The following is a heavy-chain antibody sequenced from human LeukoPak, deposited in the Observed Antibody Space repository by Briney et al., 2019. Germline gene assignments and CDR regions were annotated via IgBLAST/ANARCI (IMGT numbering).Heavy chain of an antibody. Sequence: PGGSLRLSCEASGFTLRTSAMFWVRQAPGKGLEYVSSISGDGGTILYANSVRARFTVSRDNTKNSLFLQMGSLRPDDTAVYYCGRGRQDDNNGFDPWGQGTLVTVSP. CDR3: GRGRQDDNNGFDP. V-gene: IGHV3-64*01. J-gene: IGHJ5*02. CDR2: ISGDGGTI. D-gene: IGHD1-1*01. CDR1: GFTLRTSA.